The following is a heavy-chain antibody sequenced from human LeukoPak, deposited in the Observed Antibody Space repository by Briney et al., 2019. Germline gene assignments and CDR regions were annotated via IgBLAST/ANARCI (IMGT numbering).Heavy chain of an antibody. J-gene: IGHJ4*02. Sequence: PSQTLSLTCTVSGGSISSGGYYWSWIRQHQGKGLEWIGYIYYSGSTYYNPSLKSRVTISVDTSKNQFSLKLSSVTAADTAVYYCARGTYYYDSSGYSYYFDYWGQGTLVTVSS. CDR2: IYYSGST. CDR1: GGSISSGGYY. CDR3: ARGTYYYDSSGYSYYFDY. V-gene: IGHV4-31*03. D-gene: IGHD3-22*01.